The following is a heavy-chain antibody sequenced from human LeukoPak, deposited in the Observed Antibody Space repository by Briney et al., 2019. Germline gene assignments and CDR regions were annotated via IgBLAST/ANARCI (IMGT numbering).Heavy chain of an antibody. CDR2: IYYSGST. Sequence: GSLRLSCAASGFSFSNTWMSWVRQAPGKGLEWVGYIYYSGSTNYNPSLKSRVTISVDTSKNQFSLKLSSVTAADTAVYYCARASAAGGSYYYYYCMDVWGKGTTVTVSS. CDR1: GFSFSNTW. J-gene: IGHJ6*03. CDR3: ARASAAGGSYYYYYCMDV. V-gene: IGHV4-59*01. D-gene: IGHD1-26*01.